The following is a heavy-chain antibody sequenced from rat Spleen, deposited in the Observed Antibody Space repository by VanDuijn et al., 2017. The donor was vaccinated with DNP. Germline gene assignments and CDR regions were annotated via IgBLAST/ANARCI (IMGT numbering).Heavy chain of an antibody. D-gene: IGHD1-12*02. CDR2: ISYEGSGT. J-gene: IGHJ4*01. V-gene: IGHV5-22*01. CDR3: AKDGRAMDA. CDR1: GFTFSDYY. Sequence: EVELVESGGGLVQPGRSLKLSCAASGFTFSDYYMAWVRQAPKKGLEWVASISYEGSGTYYGDSVKGRFTISRDNAKSTLYLQMESLRSEDTATYYCAKDGRAMDAWGQGTSVTVSS.